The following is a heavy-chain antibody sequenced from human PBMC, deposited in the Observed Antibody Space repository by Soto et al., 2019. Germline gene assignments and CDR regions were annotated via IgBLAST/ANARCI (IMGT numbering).Heavy chain of an antibody. CDR1: NASITSSGYY. CDR3: ARMSGTYYVPDY. D-gene: IGHD1-26*01. CDR2: IYHSGST. J-gene: IGHJ4*02. V-gene: IGHV4-31*03. Sequence: QVQLQESGPRLVEASQTLSLTCTVSNASITSSGYYWSWVRQPPGKRLEWIGYIYHSGSTFYSPSLQSRLSMSVDTSETQFSLTLRSVTAADTAVYHCARMSGTYYVPDYWGQGTLVTASS.